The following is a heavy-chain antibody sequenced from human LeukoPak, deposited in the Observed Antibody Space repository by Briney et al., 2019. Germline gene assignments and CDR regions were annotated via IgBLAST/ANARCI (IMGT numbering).Heavy chain of an antibody. CDR3: ARDRQWLVDY. V-gene: IGHV4-61*02. CDR2: IYTSGST. Sequence: PSQTLSLTCTVSGGSISSGSYYWSWIRQPAGKGLEWIGRIYTSGSTNYNPSLKSRVTIPVDTSKNQFSLKLSSVTAADTAVYYCARDRQWLVDYWGQGTLVTVSS. J-gene: IGHJ4*02. D-gene: IGHD6-19*01. CDR1: GGSISSGSYY.